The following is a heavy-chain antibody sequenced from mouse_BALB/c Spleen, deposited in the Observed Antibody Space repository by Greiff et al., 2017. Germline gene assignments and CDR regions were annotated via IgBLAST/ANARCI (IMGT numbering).Heavy chain of an antibody. Sequence: QVQLQQPGAELVKPGASVKLSCKASGYTFTSYWMHWVKQRPGQGLEWIGEINPSNGRTNYNEKFKSKATLTVDKSSSTAYMQLSSLTSEDSAVYYCARANFYFDYWGQGTTLTVSS. D-gene: IGHD4-1*01. CDR1: GYTFTSYW. CDR3: ARANFYFDY. CDR2: INPSNGRT. J-gene: IGHJ2*01. V-gene: IGHV1S81*02.